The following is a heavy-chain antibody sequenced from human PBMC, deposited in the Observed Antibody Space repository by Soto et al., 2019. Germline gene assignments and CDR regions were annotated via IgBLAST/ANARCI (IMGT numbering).Heavy chain of an antibody. D-gene: IGHD4-17*01. CDR2: IFSNDEK. Sequence: QVTLKESGPVLVKPTETLTLTCNVSGFSLSNARMGVSWIRQPPGKALEWLAHIFSNDEKSYSTSLKSRLTISKDTSKSQVVLTMTNMDPVDTATYYCARTPSYGDYVVDYWGQGTLVTVSS. CDR1: GFSLSNARMG. V-gene: IGHV2-26*01. J-gene: IGHJ4*02. CDR3: ARTPSYGDYVVDY.